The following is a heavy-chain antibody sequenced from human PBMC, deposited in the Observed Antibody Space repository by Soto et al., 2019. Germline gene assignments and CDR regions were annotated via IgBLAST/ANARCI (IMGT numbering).Heavy chain of an antibody. CDR1: GGSISNGGYY. V-gene: IGHV4-31*03. CDR3: ACIRGYFDY. D-gene: IGHD2-21*01. J-gene: IGHJ4*02. Sequence: TLSLTCTVSGGSISNGGYYGTWIRQHPEKGLEWIGDINYSGRTYYNPSLESRGTISADTSKNQFSLNLSSVTAADTAVYYCACIRGYFDYWGQGTLVTVSS. CDR2: INYSGRT.